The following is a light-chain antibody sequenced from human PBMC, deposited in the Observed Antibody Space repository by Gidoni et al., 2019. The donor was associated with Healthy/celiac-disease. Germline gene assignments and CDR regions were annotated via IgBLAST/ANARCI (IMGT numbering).Light chain of an antibody. CDR3: GTWDSSLSAVV. CDR2: DNN. J-gene: IGLJ2*01. V-gene: IGLV1-51*01. CDR1: SSNIGNNY. Sequence: QSVLTQPPSAPAAPGQKVTISCSGSSSNIGNNYVSWYQQLPGTAPKLLIYDNNTRPSGIPDRFSGSKSGTSATLGITGLQTGDEADYYCGTWDSSLSAVVFGGGTKLTVL.